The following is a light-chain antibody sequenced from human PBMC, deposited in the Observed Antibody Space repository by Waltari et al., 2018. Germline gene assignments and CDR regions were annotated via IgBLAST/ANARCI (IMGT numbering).Light chain of an antibody. Sequence: QSALTQPPSASGSPGQSVTISCTGTNSDVGGYNYVSLYQHHPAKAPKLMIYEVSQRPSGVPDRFSGSKSGNTASLTVSGLQAEDEADYYCSSHTNINTWVFGGGTKLTVL. V-gene: IGLV2-8*01. J-gene: IGLJ3*02. CDR1: NSDVGGYNY. CDR2: EVS. CDR3: SSHTNINTWV.